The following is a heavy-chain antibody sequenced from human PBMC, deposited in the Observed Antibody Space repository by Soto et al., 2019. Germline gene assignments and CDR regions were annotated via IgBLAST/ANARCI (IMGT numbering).Heavy chain of an antibody. D-gene: IGHD6-19*01. J-gene: IGHJ4*02. Sequence: EVQLLESGGALVQPGGSLRLSCVGSGFRFSSYSMTWVRQAPGKGLEWVSAITGSGDRAYSAESVRCRFTISRDNSTNPLYLQMNSLTAEDTAVYYCGEDWAGIAVASIDYWGQGTVVTVPS. CDR2: ITGSGDRA. V-gene: IGHV3-23*01. CDR3: GEDWAGIAVASIDY. CDR1: GFRFSSYS.